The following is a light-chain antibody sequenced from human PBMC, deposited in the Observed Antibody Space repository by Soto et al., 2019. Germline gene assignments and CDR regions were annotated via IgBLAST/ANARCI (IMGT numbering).Light chain of an antibody. V-gene: IGLV2-14*01. CDR3: ASLTTTNFV. J-gene: IGLJ1*01. Sequence: QSVLTQPASVSGSPGQSITISCTGTSSDVGAYNLVSWYQHLPDKAPKLIISEVTNLPSGVSDRFSGSKSGNTASLTISGLQAEDEADYYCASLTTTNFVFGSGTKVTVL. CDR2: EVT. CDR1: SSDVGAYNL.